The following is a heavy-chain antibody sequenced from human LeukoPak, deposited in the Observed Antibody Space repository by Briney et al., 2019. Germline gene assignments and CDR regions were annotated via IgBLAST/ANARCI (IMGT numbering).Heavy chain of an antibody. CDR3: AREGDYYDSSGYYPQLLDY. V-gene: IGHV3-21*01. CDR2: ISSSRSYI. D-gene: IGHD3-22*01. CDR1: GFTFSSCS. Sequence: GGSLRLSCAASGFTFSSCSMNWVRQAPGKGLEWVSSISSSRSYIYYADSVKGRFTISRDNAKNSLYLQMNSLRAEDTAVYYCAREGDYYDSSGYYPQLLDYWGQGTLVTVSS. J-gene: IGHJ4*02.